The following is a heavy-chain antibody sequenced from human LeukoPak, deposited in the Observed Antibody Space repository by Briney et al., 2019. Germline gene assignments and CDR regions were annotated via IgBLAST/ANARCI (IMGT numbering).Heavy chain of an antibody. D-gene: IGHD3-22*01. CDR1: GYTFTRYG. CDR2: ISAYNGNT. J-gene: IGHJ4*02. Sequence: GASVKVSCKASGYTFTRYGISWVRQAPGQGLEWMGWISAYNGNTNYAQKLQGRVTMTTDTSTSTAYMELRSLRSEDTAVYYCASTSSGYPRGSFDYWGQGTLVTVSS. V-gene: IGHV1-18*01. CDR3: ASTSSGYPRGSFDY.